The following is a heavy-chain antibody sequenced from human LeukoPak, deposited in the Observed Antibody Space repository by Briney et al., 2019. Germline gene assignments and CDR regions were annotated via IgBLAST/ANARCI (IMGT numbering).Heavy chain of an antibody. V-gene: IGHV4-34*01. Sequence: SETLSLTCAVYGGSFSGYYWSWIRQPPGKGLEWIGEINHSGSTNYNPSLKSRVTISVDTTKNQFSLKLSSVTAADPAVYYCARGRGCSSTSCYNWFDPWGQGTLVTVSS. CDR3: ARGRGCSSTSCYNWFDP. J-gene: IGHJ5*02. CDR2: INHSGST. D-gene: IGHD2-2*01. CDR1: GGSFSGYY.